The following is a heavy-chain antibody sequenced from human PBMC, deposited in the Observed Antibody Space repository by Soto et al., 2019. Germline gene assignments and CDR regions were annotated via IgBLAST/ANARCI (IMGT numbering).Heavy chain of an antibody. J-gene: IGHJ4*02. CDR1: GDSVSSNSAA. D-gene: IGHD3-22*01. CDR3: AREGYDSSGYYYYYFDY. Sequence: QSQTLSLTCAISGDSVSSNSAAWNWIRQSPSRGLEWLGRTYYRSKWYNDYAVSVKSRITINPDTSKNQFSLQLNSVTPEDTAVYYCAREGYDSSGYYYYYFDYWGQGTLVTVSS. CDR2: TYYRSKWYN. V-gene: IGHV6-1*01.